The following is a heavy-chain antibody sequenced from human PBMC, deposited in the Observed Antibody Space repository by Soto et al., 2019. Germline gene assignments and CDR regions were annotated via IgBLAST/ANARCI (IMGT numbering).Heavy chain of an antibody. CDR2: IYNSGTS. D-gene: IGHD3-3*02. J-gene: IGHJ4*02. CDR3: AGVALDGGLIYGPIDN. CDR1: GGSISSGGFF. V-gene: IGHV4-31*01. Sequence: QVQLQESGPGLVKPSQTLSLTCTVSGGSISSGGFFWGWLRQHPGNGIEWIAYIYNSGTSYYTHSLTSPVSISIDTSKNQFPMSLSSVTLAHTARYSCAGVALDGGLIYGPIDNWGQGSLVAVSS.